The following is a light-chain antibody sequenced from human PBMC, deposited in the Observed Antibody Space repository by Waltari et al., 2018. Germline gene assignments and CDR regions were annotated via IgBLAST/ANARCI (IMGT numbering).Light chain of an antibody. J-gene: IGKJ1*01. Sequence: DIQMTQSPSSLSAVVGDRVTITCRASQSIGNYLNWYQQKPGKAPQLLIYSASSLPRGVPSRFSGRGSGTEFSLTISGLQPDDFATYYCQESYSSPPSTFGQGTKVDIK. V-gene: IGKV1-39*01. CDR3: QESYSSPPST. CDR1: QSIGNY. CDR2: SAS.